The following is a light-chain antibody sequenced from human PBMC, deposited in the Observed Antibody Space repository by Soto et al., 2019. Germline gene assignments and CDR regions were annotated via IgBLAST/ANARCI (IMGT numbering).Light chain of an antibody. CDR2: LEGSGSY. Sequence: QSVLTQSSSASASLGSSVKLTCTLSSGHSSYIIAWHQQQPGKAPRYLMKLEGSGSYNKGSGVPDRFSGSSSGADRYLTISKLQSEDEADYYCETWDSNTRVFGGGTKLTVL. V-gene: IGLV4-60*03. CDR3: ETWDSNTRV. J-gene: IGLJ2*01. CDR1: SGHSSYI.